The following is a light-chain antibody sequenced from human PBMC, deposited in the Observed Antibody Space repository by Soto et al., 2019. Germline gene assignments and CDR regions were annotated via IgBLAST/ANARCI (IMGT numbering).Light chain of an antibody. CDR1: QRVSSY. CDR2: DAS. Sequence: EIVLTQSPATLSLSPGERATLSCRASQRVSSYVAWYQQKPGQAPRLLIYDASNRATGSPARFSGSGSGTDFTLTISSLEPEDFAVYYGQQRSNWPITFGQGTRLEIK. CDR3: QQRSNWPIT. V-gene: IGKV3-11*01. J-gene: IGKJ5*01.